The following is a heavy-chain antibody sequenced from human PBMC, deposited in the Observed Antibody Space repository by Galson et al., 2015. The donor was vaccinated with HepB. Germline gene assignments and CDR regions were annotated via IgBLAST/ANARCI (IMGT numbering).Heavy chain of an antibody. V-gene: IGHV6-1*01. CDR1: GDSVSSTSAA. CDR3: TRDLSMRFDY. D-gene: IGHD2/OR15-2a*01. Sequence: CAISGDSVSSTSAAWHWIRQSPSRGLEWLGRTFYRSMWKNDYAIFVSGRITINPDTSENQFSLQLNSVTPEDTAVYYCTRDLSMRFDYWGQGTMVTVSS. J-gene: IGHJ4*02. CDR2: TFYRSMWKN.